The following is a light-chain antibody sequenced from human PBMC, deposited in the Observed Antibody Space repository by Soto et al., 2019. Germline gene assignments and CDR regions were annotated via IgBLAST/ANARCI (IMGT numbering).Light chain of an antibody. CDR2: GAS. CDR1: QSVSSSY. CDR3: QQYGSSPKT. Sequence: DIVLTQSPGTLSLSPGERATLSCRASQSVSSSYLAWYQQKPGQAPRLLIYGASSRATNIPDRFSGSGSGTDFTLTISRLEPEDFAVYYCQQYGSSPKTFGQGTKVDIK. J-gene: IGKJ1*01. V-gene: IGKV3-20*01.